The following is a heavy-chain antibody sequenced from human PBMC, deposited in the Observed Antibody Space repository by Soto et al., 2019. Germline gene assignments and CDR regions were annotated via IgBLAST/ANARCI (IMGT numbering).Heavy chain of an antibody. CDR2: IYFSGDA. CDR3: ASGVIVPTTLVH. V-gene: IGHV4-31*03. Sequence: SETLSLTCTVSGCSVRSDRYYWSWIRQRPGKGLEWIGYIYFSGDAYYNPSLKSRVAISVDTSKNQFSLKLNSVTAADTAVYYCASGVIVPTTLVHWGQGALVTVSS. CDR1: GCSVRSDRYY. J-gene: IGHJ4*01. D-gene: IGHD5-12*01.